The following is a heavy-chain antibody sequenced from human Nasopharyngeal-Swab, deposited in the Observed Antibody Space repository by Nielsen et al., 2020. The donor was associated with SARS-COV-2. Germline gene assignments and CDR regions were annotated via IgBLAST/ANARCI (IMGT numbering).Heavy chain of an antibody. CDR1: GGTFISYA. J-gene: IGHJ2*01. D-gene: IGHD6-19*01. CDR2: IIPIFGTA. Sequence: SVKVSCKASGGTFISYAISWVRQAPGQGLEWMGGIIPIFGTANYAQKFQGRVTITADESTSTAYMELSSLRSEDTAVYYCARDTGSGWSDWYFDLWGRGTLVTVSS. V-gene: IGHV1-69*13. CDR3: ARDTGSGWSDWYFDL.